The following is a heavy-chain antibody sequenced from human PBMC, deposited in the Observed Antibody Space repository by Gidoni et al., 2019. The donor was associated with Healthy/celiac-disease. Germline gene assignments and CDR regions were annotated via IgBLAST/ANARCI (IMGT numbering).Heavy chain of an antibody. Sequence: QVQLQESGPGLVEPSETLSLTCIVSGGSISNNYWSWIRQPPGKGLEWIGYIYYSVSTHFNPSLKSRVTRSVDTSKNQFSLKLSSVTAADTAVYYCARLDLYKAFDFWGQGTLVTVSS. J-gene: IGHJ3*01. CDR3: ARLDLYKAFDF. D-gene: IGHD1-20*01. CDR1: GGSISNNY. V-gene: IGHV4-59*08. CDR2: IYYSVST.